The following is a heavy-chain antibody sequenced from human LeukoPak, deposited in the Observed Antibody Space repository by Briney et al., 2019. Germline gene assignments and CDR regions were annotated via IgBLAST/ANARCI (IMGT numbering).Heavy chain of an antibody. CDR1: GDSVSINNVA. V-gene: IGHV6-1*01. D-gene: IGHD2-2*03. CDR2: TYYRSKWFN. CDR3: ARARDFDWMYYFDY. Sequence: SQTLSLTFAISGDSVSINNVAWNWIRQSPSRGLEWLGRTYYRSKWFNDYAVSVKSRLTINPDTSKNQFSLQLNSVTPEDTAIYYCARARDFDWMYYFDYWGQGTLVTVSS. J-gene: IGHJ4*02.